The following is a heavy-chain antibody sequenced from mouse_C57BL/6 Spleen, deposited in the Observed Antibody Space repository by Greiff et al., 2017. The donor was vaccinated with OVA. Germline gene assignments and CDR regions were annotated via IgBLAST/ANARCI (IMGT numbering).Heavy chain of an antibody. CDR3: ARHGAGEGGYFDY. J-gene: IGHJ2*01. CDR2: ISSGGSYT. CDR1: GFTFSSYG. Sequence: EVKVVESGGDLVKPGGSLKLSCAASGFTFSSYGMSWVRQTPDKRLEWVATISSGGSYTYYPDSVKGRFTISRDNAKNTLYLQMSSLKSEDTAMYYCARHGAGEGGYFDYWGQGTTLTVSS. V-gene: IGHV5-6*01. D-gene: IGHD3-3*01.